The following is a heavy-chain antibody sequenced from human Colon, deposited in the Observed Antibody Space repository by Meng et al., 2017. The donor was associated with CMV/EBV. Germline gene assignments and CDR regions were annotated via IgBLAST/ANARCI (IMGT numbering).Heavy chain of an antibody. D-gene: IGHD3-10*01. CDR3: ARVVYYGSGSFK. CDR1: GYSISSGYY. Sequence: SETLSLTCTVSGYSISSGYYWGWIRQPPGKGLEWIGSIYHSGSTYYNPSLKSRVTISVDTSKNQFSLKLSSVTAADTAVYYCARVVYYGSGSFKWGQGTLVTV. J-gene: IGHJ4*02. V-gene: IGHV4-38-2*02. CDR2: IYHSGST.